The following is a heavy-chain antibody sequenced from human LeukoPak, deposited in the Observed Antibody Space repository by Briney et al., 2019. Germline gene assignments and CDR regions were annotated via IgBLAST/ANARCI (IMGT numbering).Heavy chain of an antibody. J-gene: IGHJ3*02. D-gene: IGHD3-10*01. V-gene: IGHV4-34*01. Sequence: PSETLSLTCAVYGGSFSGYYLSWIRQPPGKGLEWIGEINHSGSTNYNPSLKSRVTISVDTSKNQFSLKLSSVTAADTAVYYCARGGYYGSGSYYGDAFDIWGQGTMVTVSS. CDR3: ARGGYYGSGSYYGDAFDI. CDR1: GGSFSGYY. CDR2: INHSGST.